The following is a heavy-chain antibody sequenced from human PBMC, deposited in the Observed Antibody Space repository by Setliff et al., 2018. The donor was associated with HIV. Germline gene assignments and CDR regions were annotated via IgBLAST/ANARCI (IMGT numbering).Heavy chain of an antibody. CDR1: GGSISSGSYY. CDR2: IYSSGST. D-gene: IGHD3-22*01. J-gene: IGHJ5*02. V-gene: IGHV4-61*02. Sequence: SETLSLTCTVSGGSISSGSYYWSWIRQPAGKGLEWIGRIYSSGSTNYNPSLKSRVTISVDTSKNQFSLKLSSVTAADTAVYYCAKERYDSSGYHWGGSDGSWLDPWGPGTLVTVSS. CDR3: AKERYDSSGYHWGGSDGSWLDP.